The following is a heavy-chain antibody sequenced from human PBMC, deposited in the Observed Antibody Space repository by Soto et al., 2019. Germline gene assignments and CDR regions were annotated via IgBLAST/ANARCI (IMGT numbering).Heavy chain of an antibody. V-gene: IGHV3-7*01. CDR3: ARCLYSSSWNYYYYYMHV. J-gene: IGHJ6*03. CDR1: GFTFSSYW. Sequence: EVQLVESGGGLVQPGVSLRLSCAASGFTFSSYWMSWVRQAPGKGLEWVANIKQDGSEKYYVDSVKGRFTISRDNAKNSLYLQMNSLRAEDTAVYYCARCLYSSSWNYYYYYMHVWGKGTTVTVSS. D-gene: IGHD6-6*01. CDR2: IKQDGSEK.